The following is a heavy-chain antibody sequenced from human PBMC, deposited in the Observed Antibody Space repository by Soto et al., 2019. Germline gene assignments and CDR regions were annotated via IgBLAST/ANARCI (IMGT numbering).Heavy chain of an antibody. V-gene: IGHV4-59*08. CDR1: GGSISSYY. D-gene: IGHD4-4*01. Sequence: PSETLSLTCTVSGGSISSYYWSWIRQPPGKGLEWIGYIYYSGSTNYNPSLKSRVTISVDTSKNQFSLKLSSVTAADTAVYYCASRGGNRDYYYYGMDVWGQGTTVTVSS. CDR3: ASRGGNRDYYYYGMDV. CDR2: IYYSGST. J-gene: IGHJ6*02.